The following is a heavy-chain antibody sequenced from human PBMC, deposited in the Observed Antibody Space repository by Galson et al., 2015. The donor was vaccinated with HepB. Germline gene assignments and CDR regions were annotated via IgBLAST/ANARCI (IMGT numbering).Heavy chain of an antibody. D-gene: IGHD4-23*01. Sequence: SLRLSCAASGFTFSSYGMHWVRQAPGKGLEWVAVIWYDGSNKYYADSVKGRFTISRDNPKNTLYLQMNSLRPEDTAVYYCAKDHYGGNSQDWYFDLWGRGSLVTVSS. CDR1: GFTFSSYG. V-gene: IGHV3-33*06. CDR3: AKDHYGGNSQDWYFDL. CDR2: IWYDGSNK. J-gene: IGHJ2*01.